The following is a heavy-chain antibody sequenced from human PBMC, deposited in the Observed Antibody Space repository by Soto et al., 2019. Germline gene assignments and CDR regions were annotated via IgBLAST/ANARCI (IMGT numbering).Heavy chain of an antibody. D-gene: IGHD2-21*01. CDR2: IRYSGST. Sequence: SETLSLTSTVSSGSISTYYWSWVRQTPGKGLEWIGYIRYSGSTKYNPSLRSRVTISVDTSKNQFSLKLTSVTAADTAVYYCARHPVESYFSYYRDAGGKGTTATFSS. CDR1: SGSISTYY. V-gene: IGHV4-59*08. J-gene: IGHJ6*03. CDR3: ARHPVESYFSYYRDA.